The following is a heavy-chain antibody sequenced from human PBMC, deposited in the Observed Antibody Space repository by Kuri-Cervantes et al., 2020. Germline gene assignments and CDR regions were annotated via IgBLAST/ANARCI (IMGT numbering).Heavy chain of an antibody. V-gene: IGHV7-4-1*02. J-gene: IGHJ5*02. Sequence: ASVKVSCKASGGTFSSYAMNWVRQAPGQGLEWMGWVNTNTGNPTYAQGFTGRFVFFLDTSVSTAYLQISSLKAEDTAVYYCASGYYYDSSGYITALDPWGQGTLVTVSS. CDR1: GGTFSSYA. D-gene: IGHD3-22*01. CDR2: VNTNTGNP. CDR3: ASGYYYDSSGYITALDP.